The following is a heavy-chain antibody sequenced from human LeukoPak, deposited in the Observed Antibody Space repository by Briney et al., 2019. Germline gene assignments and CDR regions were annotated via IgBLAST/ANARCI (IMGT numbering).Heavy chain of an antibody. CDR1: GFTFSSYS. Sequence: GGSLRLSCAASGFTFSSYSMNWVRQAPGKVLEWVSSISSSSSYIYYADSVKGRFTISRDNAKNSLYLQMNSLRAEDTAVYYCARDRDYGGNSGLIWGQGTLVTVSS. V-gene: IGHV3-21*01. J-gene: IGHJ4*02. CDR3: ARDRDYGGNSGLI. D-gene: IGHD4-23*01. CDR2: ISSSSSYI.